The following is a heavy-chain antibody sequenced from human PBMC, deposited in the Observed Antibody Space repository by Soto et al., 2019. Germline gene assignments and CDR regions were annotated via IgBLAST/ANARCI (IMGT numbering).Heavy chain of an antibody. J-gene: IGHJ4*02. CDR2: IWYDGSNK. CDR3: ARIPRREQQAF. Sequence: VGSLRLSCAASGFTFSSYGMHWVRQAPGKGLEWVAVIWYDGSNKYYADSVKGRFTISRDNSKNTLYLQMNSLRAEDTAVYYCARIPRREQQAFWGQGTLVTVSS. D-gene: IGHD3-3*02. V-gene: IGHV3-33*01. CDR1: GFTFSSYG.